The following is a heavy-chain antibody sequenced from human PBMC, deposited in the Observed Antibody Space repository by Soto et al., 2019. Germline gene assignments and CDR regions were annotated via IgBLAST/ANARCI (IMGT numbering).Heavy chain of an antibody. CDR1: EFTFANAW. CDR3: TSLYYGH. CDR2: IKSKADGGTT. Sequence: GGSLRLSCAVSEFTFANAWISWVRQAPGKGLEWVGRIKSKADGGTTDYAAPVKGRFTISRDESQNTLYLQMNSLKTEDTAVYYCTSLYYGHWGQGTLVTVSS. D-gene: IGHD4-17*01. V-gene: IGHV3-15*01. J-gene: IGHJ4*02.